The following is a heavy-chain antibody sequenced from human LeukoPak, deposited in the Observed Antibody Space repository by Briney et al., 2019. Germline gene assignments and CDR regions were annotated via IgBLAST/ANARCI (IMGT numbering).Heavy chain of an antibody. J-gene: IGHJ4*02. CDR1: GFAFDDFT. D-gene: IGHD3-22*01. Sequence: GSLRLSCAASGFAFDDFTMHWVRQAPGKGLEWVSLISWDGGSTYYADSVKGRFTISRDNSKNSLYLQMNSLRTEDTALYYCAKGDYYYDSSQDYWGQGTLVTVSS. CDR3: AKGDYYYDSSQDY. CDR2: ISWDGGST. V-gene: IGHV3-43*01.